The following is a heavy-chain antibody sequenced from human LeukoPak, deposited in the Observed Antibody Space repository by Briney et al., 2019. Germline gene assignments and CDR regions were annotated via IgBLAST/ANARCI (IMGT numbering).Heavy chain of an antibody. CDR2: IIPIFGTA. V-gene: IGHV1-69*05. Sequence: ASVKVSCKASGGTFSSYAISWVRQAPGQGLEWMGGIIPIFGTANYAQKFQGRVTITTDESTSTAYMELSSLRSEDTAVYYCARQGSIAAAGSSPGVRYYYYYMDVWGKGTTVTVSS. CDR3: ARQGSIAAAGSSPGVRYYYYYMDV. J-gene: IGHJ6*03. D-gene: IGHD6-13*01. CDR1: GGTFSSYA.